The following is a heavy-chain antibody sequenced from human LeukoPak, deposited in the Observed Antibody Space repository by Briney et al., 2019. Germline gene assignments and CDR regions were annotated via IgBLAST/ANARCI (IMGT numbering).Heavy chain of an antibody. D-gene: IGHD3-10*01. CDR2: ISAYNGNT. Sequence: EASVKVSCKASGYTFTSYGISWVRQAPGQGLEWMGWISAYNGNTNYAQKLQGRVTMTTDTFTSTAYMELRSLRSDDTAVYYCARAVYGSGSYYFDYWGQGTLVTVSS. V-gene: IGHV1-18*01. J-gene: IGHJ4*02. CDR3: ARAVYGSGSYYFDY. CDR1: GYTFTSYG.